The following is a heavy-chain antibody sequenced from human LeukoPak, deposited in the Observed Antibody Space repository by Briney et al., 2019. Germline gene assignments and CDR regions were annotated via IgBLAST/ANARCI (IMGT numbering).Heavy chain of an antibody. D-gene: IGHD2-15*01. CDR1: GFTFDDYA. CDR3: AKEKRYCSDGSCYRPLDY. Sequence: GGSLRLSCAASGFTFDDYAMHWVRQAPGKGLEWVSGISWNSGSIGYADSVKGRFTISRDNAKNSLYLQMNSLRAEDTALYYCAKEKRYCSDGSCYRPLDYWGQGTLVTVSS. J-gene: IGHJ4*02. CDR2: ISWNSGSI. V-gene: IGHV3-9*01.